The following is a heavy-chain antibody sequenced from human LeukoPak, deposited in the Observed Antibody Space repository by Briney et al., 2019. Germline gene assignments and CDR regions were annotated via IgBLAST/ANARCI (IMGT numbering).Heavy chain of an antibody. D-gene: IGHD3-10*01. J-gene: IGHJ4*02. CDR3: ARGGREYYFDY. CDR2: IYYSGST. CDR1: GGSISSYC. V-gene: IGHV4-59*01. Sequence: SSETLSLTCTVSGGSISSYCWSWIRQPPGKGLEWIGYIYYSGSTNYNPSLKSRVTISVDTSKNQFSLKLSSVTAADTAVYYCARGGREYYFDYWGQGTLVTVSS.